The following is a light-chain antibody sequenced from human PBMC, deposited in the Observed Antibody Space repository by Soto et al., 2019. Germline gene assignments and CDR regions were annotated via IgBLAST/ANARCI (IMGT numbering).Light chain of an antibody. CDR3: QQYNSYPLT. V-gene: IGKV1-5*03. Sequence: DIPMTQSPSPPSASVRDRVTITCRASQSISSWLAWYQQKPGKAPKLLIYKASSLESGVPSRFSGSGSGTEFTLTISSLQPDDFATYYCQQYNSYPLTFGGGTKV. J-gene: IGKJ4*01. CDR1: QSISSW. CDR2: KAS.